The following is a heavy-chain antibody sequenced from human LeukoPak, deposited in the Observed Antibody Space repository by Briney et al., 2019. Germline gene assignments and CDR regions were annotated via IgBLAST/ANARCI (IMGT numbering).Heavy chain of an antibody. Sequence: PGGSLRLSCAASGFTFSSYWMSWVRQAPEKGLEWVANIKQDGSEKYYVDSVKGRFTISRDNAKNSLYLQMNSLRAEDTAVYYCASSDYYGSGIYDYWGQGTLVTVSS. CDR3: ASSDYYGSGIYDY. D-gene: IGHD3-10*01. CDR2: IKQDGSEK. CDR1: GFTFSSYW. V-gene: IGHV3-7*01. J-gene: IGHJ4*02.